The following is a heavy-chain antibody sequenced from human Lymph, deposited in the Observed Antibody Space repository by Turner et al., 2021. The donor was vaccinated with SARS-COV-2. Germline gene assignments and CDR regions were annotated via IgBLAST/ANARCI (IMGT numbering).Heavy chain of an antibody. CDR1: ASTPTELP. CDR2: FDPEDGEI. J-gene: IGHJ6*02. CDR3: ATVLCTGSSCYYYGMDV. D-gene: IGHD2-15*01. V-gene: IGHV1-24*01. Sequence: QVQLVQSGAEGKKPGASVTVSCKVAASTPTELPRHWVRQAPGKGLEWRGGFDPEDGEIIYAQKFQGRVTMTEDTSTDTAYMELSSLRSEDTAVYYCATVLCTGSSCYYYGMDVWGQGTTVTVSS.